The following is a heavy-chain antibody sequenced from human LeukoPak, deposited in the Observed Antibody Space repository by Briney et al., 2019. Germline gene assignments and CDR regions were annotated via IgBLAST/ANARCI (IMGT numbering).Heavy chain of an antibody. CDR2: IYYSGST. D-gene: IGHD4-17*01. CDR1: SASVSSGGSY. V-gene: IGHV4-39*01. CDR3: ASQGSYGDPTMHSR. Sequence: PSQTLSLTCSVSSASVSSGGSYWSWIRQPPGKGLEWIGSIYYSGSTYYNPSLKSRVTISVDTSKNQFSLKLSSVTAADTAVYYYASQGSYGDPTMHSRWGQGTLVTVSS. J-gene: IGHJ4*02.